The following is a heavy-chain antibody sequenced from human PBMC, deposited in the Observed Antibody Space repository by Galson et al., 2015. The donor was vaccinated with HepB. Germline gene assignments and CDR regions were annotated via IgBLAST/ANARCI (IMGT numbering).Heavy chain of an antibody. CDR3: AKDQRVGGGNQAFDY. CDR1: GFTFSSYG. Sequence: SCKASGFTFSSYGMHWVRQAPGKGLEWVAVISYDGSNKYYADSVKGRFTISRDNSKNTLYLQMNSLRAEDTAVYYCAKDQRVGGGNQAFDYWGQGTLVTVSS. J-gene: IGHJ4*02. D-gene: IGHD4-23*01. V-gene: IGHV3-30*18. CDR2: ISYDGSNK.